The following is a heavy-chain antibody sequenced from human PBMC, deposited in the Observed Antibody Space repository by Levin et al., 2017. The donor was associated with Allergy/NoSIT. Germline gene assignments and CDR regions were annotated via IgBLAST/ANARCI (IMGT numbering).Heavy chain of an antibody. J-gene: IGHJ4*02. CDR2: INPSGGST. CDR1: GYTFTSYY. D-gene: IGHD3-9*01. V-gene: IGHV1-46*01. CDR3: ARDRSLVSSHYDILTGPMYYFDY. Sequence: ASVKVSCKASGYTFTSYYMHWVRQAPGQGLEWMGIINPSGGSTSYAQKFQGRVTMTRDTSTSTVYMELSSLRSEDTAVYYCARDRSLVSSHYDILTGPMYYFDYWGQGTLVTVSS.